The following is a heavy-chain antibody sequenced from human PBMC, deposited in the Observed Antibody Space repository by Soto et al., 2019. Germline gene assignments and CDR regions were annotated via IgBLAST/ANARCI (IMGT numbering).Heavy chain of an antibody. V-gene: IGHV1-2*04. CDR1: GYTFTGYY. CDR3: AREKVEMATIDYDYGMDV. J-gene: IGHJ6*02. D-gene: IGHD5-12*01. Sequence: ASVKVSCKASGYTFTGYYMHWVRQAPGQGLEWMGWINPNSGGTNYAQKFQGWVTMTRDTSISTAYMELSRLRSDDTAVYYCAREKVEMATIDYDYGMDVWGQGTTVTVSS. CDR2: INPNSGGT.